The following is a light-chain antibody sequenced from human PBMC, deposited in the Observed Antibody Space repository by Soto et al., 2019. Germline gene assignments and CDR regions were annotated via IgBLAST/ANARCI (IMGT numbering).Light chain of an antibody. CDR1: SSDVGKYNL. Sequence: QSVLAQPASVSGSPGQSITISGTGTSSDVGKYNLVSWYQQHPGKAPKVMILQGYKRPSGVSNRFSGSKFGNTASLTISGLQAEDEADYYCCAYATTYTYVFGTGTKVTV. CDR3: CAYATTYTYV. J-gene: IGLJ1*01. V-gene: IGLV2-23*01. CDR2: QGY.